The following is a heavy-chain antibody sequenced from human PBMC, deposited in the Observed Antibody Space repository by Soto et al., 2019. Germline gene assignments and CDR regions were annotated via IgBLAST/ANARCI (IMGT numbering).Heavy chain of an antibody. CDR2: ISAYNGNT. CDR1: GYTFTSYG. J-gene: IGHJ6*03. CDR3: ARARGYSGYDIYYYYMDV. Sequence: ASVKVSCKASGYTFTSYGISWVRQAPGQGLEWMGWISAYNGNTNYAQKHKGRVTMTTDTSTSTAYIELRSLRSDDSALYYCARARGYSGYDIYYYYMDVWGKGTTVTVSS. V-gene: IGHV1-18*01. D-gene: IGHD5-12*01.